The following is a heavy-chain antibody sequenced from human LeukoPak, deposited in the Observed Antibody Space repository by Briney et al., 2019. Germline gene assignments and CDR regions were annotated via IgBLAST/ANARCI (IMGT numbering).Heavy chain of an antibody. V-gene: IGHV3-15*01. CDR1: GFTFRNAW. CDR3: TTNDAFDI. J-gene: IGHJ3*02. CDR2: IKTTADGGPT. Sequence: GGSLRLSCAASGFTFRNAWMNWVRRVPGKGLEWVGRIKTTADGGPTDYAAPVKGRFTISRDDSKNMLYLQLNSLKTEDTAVYYCTTNDAFDIWGQGTMVTVSS.